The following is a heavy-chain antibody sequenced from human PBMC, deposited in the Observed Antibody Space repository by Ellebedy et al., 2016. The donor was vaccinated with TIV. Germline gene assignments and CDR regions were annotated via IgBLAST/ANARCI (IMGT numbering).Heavy chain of an antibody. CDR3: ARGWLRSGFDS. D-gene: IGHD5-12*01. CDR2: TYYNSKWYS. Sequence: SQTLSLTCAISGDSVSSNSGAWNWVRQSPSRGLEWLGRTYYNSKWYSDYAISVKSRIIVNPDTPKNQFYLQLSSVTPEDTAIYYCARGWLRSGFDSWGQGTLVTISS. V-gene: IGHV6-1*01. CDR1: GDSVSSNSGA. J-gene: IGHJ4*02.